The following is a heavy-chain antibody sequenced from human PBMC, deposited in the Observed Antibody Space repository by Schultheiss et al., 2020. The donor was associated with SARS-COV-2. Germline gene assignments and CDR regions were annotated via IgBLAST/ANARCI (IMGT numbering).Heavy chain of an antibody. CDR3: ARERAIRSSGWSHWAPLGY. D-gene: IGHD6-19*01. Sequence: GGSLRLSCAASGFTVSSNYMSWVRQAPGKGLEWVSYISSSGSTIYYADSVKGRFTISRDNAKNSLFLQMNSLRAEDTAVYYCARERAIRSSGWSHWAPLGYWGQGTLVTVSS. CDR2: ISSSGSTI. CDR1: GFTVSSNY. V-gene: IGHV3-11*04. J-gene: IGHJ4*01.